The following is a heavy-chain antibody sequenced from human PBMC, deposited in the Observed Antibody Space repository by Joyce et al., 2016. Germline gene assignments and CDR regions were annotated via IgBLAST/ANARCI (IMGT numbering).Heavy chain of an antibody. J-gene: IGHJ6*02. CDR3: ARVSSGWPKYYYYGMDV. Sequence: QVQLVESGGGVVQPGRSLRLSCGASGFTFSSYGMHWVRQGPGKGMGWGAVIWNDGSNKYYADSVKGRFTISRDNSKNTLYLQMNSLRAEDTAVYYCARVSSGWPKYYYYGMDVWGQGTTVTVSS. D-gene: IGHD6-19*01. V-gene: IGHV3-33*01. CDR2: IWNDGSNK. CDR1: GFTFSSYG.